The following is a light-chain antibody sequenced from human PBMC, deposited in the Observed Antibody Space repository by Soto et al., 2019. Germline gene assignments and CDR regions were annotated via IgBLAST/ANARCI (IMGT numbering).Light chain of an antibody. CDR2: GAS. Sequence: EIVLTQSPGTLSLSPGDRATLSCRASQSVRSSLAWYQQKPGQAPRLLIHGASSRDTGIPDRFSGSGSGTDFTLTISRLEPADFAVYSCQQYVSAPWTFGQGTKVEI. CDR1: QSVRSS. CDR3: QQYVSAPWT. J-gene: IGKJ1*01. V-gene: IGKV3-20*01.